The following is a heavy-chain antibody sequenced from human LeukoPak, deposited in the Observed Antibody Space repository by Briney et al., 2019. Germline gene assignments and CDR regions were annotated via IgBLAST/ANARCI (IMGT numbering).Heavy chain of an antibody. Sequence: SETLSLTCNVSGYSISSGFYWGWIRQPPGKGLQWIGNIYHSGSTYYNPSLKSRVTISVDTSKNQFSLKLSSVTAADTAVYFCARGAEYYAIWRGYAGYSDYWGQGISVTVSS. J-gene: IGHJ4*02. CDR2: IYHSGST. CDR3: ARGAEYYAIWRGYAGYSDY. V-gene: IGHV4-38-2*02. CDR1: GYSISSGFY. D-gene: IGHD3-3*01.